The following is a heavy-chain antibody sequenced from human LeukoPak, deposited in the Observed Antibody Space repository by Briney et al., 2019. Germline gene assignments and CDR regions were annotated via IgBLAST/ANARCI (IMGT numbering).Heavy chain of an antibody. V-gene: IGHV3-53*01. CDR3: ARGETSSYDY. D-gene: IGHD2-2*01. Sequence: PGGSLRLSCAASGFTVSINYMSWVRQAPGKGLEWVSVIYCGGNTYYADSVKGRFTISRDNSKNTVYLQMNSLRAEDTAVYYCARGETSSYDYWGQGTLVTVSS. J-gene: IGHJ4*02. CDR1: GFTVSINY. CDR2: IYCGGNT.